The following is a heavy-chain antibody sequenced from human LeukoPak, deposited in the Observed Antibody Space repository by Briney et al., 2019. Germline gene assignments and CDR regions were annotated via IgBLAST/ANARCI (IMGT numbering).Heavy chain of an antibody. CDR2: IWNDGSNK. J-gene: IGHJ4*02. CDR3: ARASGSFDY. V-gene: IGHV3-33*01. CDR1: GFTFSIYG. D-gene: IGHD1-26*01. Sequence: GSSLRLSCAASGFTFSIYGMHWVRQSPGKGLEWVAVIWNDGSNKYYADSVKGRFTISRDNSKSTLFLQINSLRAEDTAVYYCARASGSFDYWGQGTLVTVSS.